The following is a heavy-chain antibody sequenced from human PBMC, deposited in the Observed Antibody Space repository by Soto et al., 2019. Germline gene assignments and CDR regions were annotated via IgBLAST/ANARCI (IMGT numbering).Heavy chain of an antibody. CDR3: ARGPPYYDFWSGYYPSRTYYYYGMDV. J-gene: IGHJ6*02. CDR1: GGSFSGYY. D-gene: IGHD3-3*01. CDR2: INHSGST. V-gene: IGHV4-34*01. Sequence: LSLTCAVYGGSFSGYYWSWIRQPPGKGLEWIGEINHSGSTNYNPSLKSRVTISVDTSKNQFSLKLSSVTAADAAVYYCARGPPYYDFWSGYYPSRTYYYYGMDVWGQGTTVTVSS.